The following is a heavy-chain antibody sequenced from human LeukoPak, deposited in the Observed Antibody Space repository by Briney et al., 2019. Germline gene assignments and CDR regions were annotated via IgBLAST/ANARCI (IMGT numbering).Heavy chain of an antibody. CDR2: INWNGGST. D-gene: IGHD3-22*01. J-gene: IGHJ4*02. V-gene: IGHV3-20*04. Sequence: GGSLRLSCAASGFTFDDYGMSWVRQAPGKGLERVSGINWNGGSTGYADSVKGRFTISRDNAKNSLYLQMNSPRAEDTALYYCVRTYDTSGYYLYYFDYWGQGTLVTVSS. CDR3: VRTYDTSGYYLYYFDY. CDR1: GFTFDDYG.